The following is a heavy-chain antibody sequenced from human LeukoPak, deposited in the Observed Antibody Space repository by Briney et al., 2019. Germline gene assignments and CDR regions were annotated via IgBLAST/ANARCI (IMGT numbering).Heavy chain of an antibody. J-gene: IGHJ1*01. Sequence: PGGSLRLSCAASGFTFSDYYMGWIRQAPGKGLEWVSSISSSSSYIYYADSVKGRFTISRDNAKNSLYLQMNSLRAEDTAVYYCASSSALRITIFGVVIHWGQGTLVTVSS. CDR1: GFTFSDYY. D-gene: IGHD3-3*01. V-gene: IGHV3-11*06. CDR3: ASSSALRITIFGVVIH. CDR2: ISSSSSYI.